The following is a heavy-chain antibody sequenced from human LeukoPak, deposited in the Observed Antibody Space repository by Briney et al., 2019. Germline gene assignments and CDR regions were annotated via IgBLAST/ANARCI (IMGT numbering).Heavy chain of an antibody. CDR1: GYTFTSYD. D-gene: IGHD3-22*01. Sequence: GASVKVSCKASGYTFTSYDINWVRQATGQGLEWMGWMNPNSGNTGYAQKFQGRVTITRNTSISTAYMELSSLRSEDTAVYYCARDRGMIVVVGGHYYGMDVWGQGTTVTVSS. CDR2: MNPNSGNT. J-gene: IGHJ6*02. CDR3: ARDRGMIVVVGGHYYGMDV. V-gene: IGHV1-8*03.